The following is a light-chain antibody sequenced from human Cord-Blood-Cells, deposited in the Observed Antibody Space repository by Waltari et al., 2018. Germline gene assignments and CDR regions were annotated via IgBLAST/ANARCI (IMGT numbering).Light chain of an antibody. CDR1: QSISSY. J-gene: IGKJ2*01. V-gene: IGKV1-39*01. CDR3: QQSDSAPYT. CDR2: AAS. Sequence: DIQMTQSPSYLSASVGDRVTITCRASQSISSYLNWYQQKPGKATKLLIYAASSLQSGVPSRFSGSGSGTEFTLTISSLQPEDFAIYYCQQSDSAPYTFGQGTKLEIK.